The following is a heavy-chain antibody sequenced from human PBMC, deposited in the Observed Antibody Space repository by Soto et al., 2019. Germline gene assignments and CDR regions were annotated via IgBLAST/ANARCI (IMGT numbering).Heavy chain of an antibody. J-gene: IGHJ4*02. CDR3: ARDGGPSYFDY. V-gene: IGHV1-46*01. CDR1: GCTFTNYF. Sequence: ASVKVSCKTSGCTFTNYFMHWVRQAPGQGLEWMGIINPSGGSPTYAQKFQGRLTMTSDTSTSTVYMELSSLRSEDTAIYYCARDGGPSYFDYWGQGTLVTV. D-gene: IGHD3-16*01. CDR2: INPSGGSP.